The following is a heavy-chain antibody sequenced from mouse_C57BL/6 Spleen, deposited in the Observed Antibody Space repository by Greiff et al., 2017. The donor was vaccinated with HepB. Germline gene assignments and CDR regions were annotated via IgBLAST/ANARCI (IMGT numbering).Heavy chain of an antibody. V-gene: IGHV5-16*01. J-gene: IGHJ2*01. CDR1: GFTFSDYY. CDR2: INYDGSST. D-gene: IGHD2-4*01. Sequence: EVKLMESEGGLVQPGSSMNLSCTASGFTFSDYYMAWVRQVPEKGLEWVANINYDGSSTYYLDSLKSRFIISRDNAKNILYLQMSSLKSEDTATYYCARGGYDYDLYYFDYWGQGTTLTVSS. CDR3: ARGGYDYDLYYFDY.